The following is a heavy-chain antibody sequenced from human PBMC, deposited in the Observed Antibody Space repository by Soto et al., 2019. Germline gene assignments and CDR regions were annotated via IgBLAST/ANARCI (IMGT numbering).Heavy chain of an antibody. D-gene: IGHD3-10*01. V-gene: IGHV4-34*01. CDR2: LNDSGGT. CDR3: ARARGGVQH. CDR1: GWSFSGFY. J-gene: IGHJ1*01. Sequence: SETLSLTCAVYGWSFSGFYWSWIRQPPGKGLEWIGELNDSGGTNYNASLKSRVSISGDTSNNQFSLKLSFVTAADTAVYYCARARGGVQHWGQGTLVTV.